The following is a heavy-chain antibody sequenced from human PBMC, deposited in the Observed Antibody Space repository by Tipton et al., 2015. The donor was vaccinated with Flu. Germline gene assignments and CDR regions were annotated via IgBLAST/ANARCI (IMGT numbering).Heavy chain of an antibody. CDR2: IYYSGST. CDR1: GGSISSSSYY. V-gene: IGHV4-39*07. J-gene: IGHJ4*02. D-gene: IGHD6-19*01. Sequence: TLSLTCTVSGGSISSSSYYWGWIRQPPGKGLEWIGSIYYSGSTYYNPSLKSRVTMSLDTSKNQFSLKLTSVTAADTAVYYCAREPRAVAGMDSWGQGTLVTVSS. CDR3: AREPRAVAGMDS.